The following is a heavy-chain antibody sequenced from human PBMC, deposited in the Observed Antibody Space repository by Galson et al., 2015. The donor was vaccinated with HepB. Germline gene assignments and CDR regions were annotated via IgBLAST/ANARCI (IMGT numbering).Heavy chain of an antibody. CDR1: GFTFTSSA. CDR3: AADPGGGIEYYYYGMDV. Sequence: SVKVSCKASGFTFTSSAVQWVRQARGQRLEWIGWIVVGSGNTNYAQKFQERVTITRDMSTSTAYMELSSLRSEDTAVYYCAADPGGGIEYYYYGMDVWGQGTTVTVSS. D-gene: IGHD1-26*01. V-gene: IGHV1-58*01. J-gene: IGHJ6*02. CDR2: IVVGSGNT.